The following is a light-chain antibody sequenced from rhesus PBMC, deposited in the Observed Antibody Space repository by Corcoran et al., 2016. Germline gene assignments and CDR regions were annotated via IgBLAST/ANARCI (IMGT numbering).Light chain of an antibody. Sequence: DIQMTQSPSSLSASVGNRVPLTCRASPGISNWLAWYQQNTGKAPKLLIYRATNLETGVPSRFSGSGSGTDFTLTISSLQPEDIATYYCQQHDNSPLTFGGGTKVEIK. J-gene: IGKJ4*01. V-gene: IGKV1-69*01. CDR3: QQHDNSPLT. CDR2: RAT. CDR1: PGISNW.